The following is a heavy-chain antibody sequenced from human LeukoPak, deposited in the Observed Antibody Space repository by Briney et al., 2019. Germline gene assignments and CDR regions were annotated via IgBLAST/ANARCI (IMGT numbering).Heavy chain of an antibody. CDR1: GGSISSGGYY. D-gene: IGHD5-24*01. V-gene: IGHV4-31*03. CDR3: ARGIQMATTFDY. Sequence: SETLSLTCTVSGGSISSGGYYWSWIRQHPGKGLGWIGYIYYSGSTYYNPSLKSRVTISVDTSKNQFSLKLSSVTAADTAVYYCARGIQMATTFDYWGQGTLVTVSS. J-gene: IGHJ4*02. CDR2: IYYSGST.